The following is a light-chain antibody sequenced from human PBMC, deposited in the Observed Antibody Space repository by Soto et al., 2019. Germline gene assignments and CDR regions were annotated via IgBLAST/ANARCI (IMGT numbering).Light chain of an antibody. CDR2: GAS. V-gene: IGKV3-20*01. J-gene: IGKJ2*01. CDR1: QTVSGNY. CDR3: QQYDTSPPMYT. Sequence: PGEKGTRSCSARQTVSGNYVAWYQQKPGQTPRLLIYGASSRATDIPDRFSGSGSGTDFTLTISSLEPDDVAVYYCQQYDTSPPMYTFGQGTKVDIK.